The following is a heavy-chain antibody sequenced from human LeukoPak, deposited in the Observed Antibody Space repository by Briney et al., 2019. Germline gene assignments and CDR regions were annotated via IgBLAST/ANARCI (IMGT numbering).Heavy chain of an antibody. D-gene: IGHD2-15*01. J-gene: IGHJ6*03. V-gene: IGHV4-59*01. CDR3: ARRKVVAARRGYYYDMDV. CDR2: IYYSGST. CDR1: GGSISSYY. Sequence: PSETLSLTCAVSGGSISSYYWSWIRQPPGKGLEWIGYIYYSGSTNYNPSLKSRVTISVDTSKNQFSLKLSSVTAADTAVYYCARRKVVAARRGYYYDMDVWGKGTTVTISS.